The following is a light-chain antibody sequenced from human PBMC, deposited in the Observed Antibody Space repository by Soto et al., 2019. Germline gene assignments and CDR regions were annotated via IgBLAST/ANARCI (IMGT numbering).Light chain of an antibody. CDR3: HQSPSTPHT. J-gene: IGKJ2*01. V-gene: IGKV1-39*01. CDR2: TAS. CDR1: QPINSF. Sequence: DIQMTQSPSSLSASVGDRVTITCRASQPINSFLSWSQQKPGQAPKLLIYTASTLQTGVPSRFSGSGSGTEFTLTITVLPPEDFETYYYHQSPSTPHTFGQGTKLEIK.